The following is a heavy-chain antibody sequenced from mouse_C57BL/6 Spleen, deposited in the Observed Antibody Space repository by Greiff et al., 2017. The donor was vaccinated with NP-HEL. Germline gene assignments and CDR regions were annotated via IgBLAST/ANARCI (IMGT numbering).Heavy chain of an antibody. V-gene: IGHV1-82*01. CDR1: GYAFSSSW. J-gene: IGHJ4*01. CDR3: ARDDGYFYYAMDY. Sequence: VQLQQSGPELVKPGASVKISCKASGYAFSSSWMNWVQQRPGKGLEWIGRIYPGDGDTNYNGKFKGKATLTADKSSSTAYMQLSSLTSEDSAVYFCARDDGYFYYAMDYWGQGTSVTVSS. CDR2: IYPGDGDT. D-gene: IGHD2-3*01.